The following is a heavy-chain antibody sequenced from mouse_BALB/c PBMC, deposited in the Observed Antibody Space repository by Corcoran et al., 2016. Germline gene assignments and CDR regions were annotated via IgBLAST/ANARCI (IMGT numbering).Heavy chain of an antibody. CDR3: ARGSYFDV. J-gene: IGHJ1*01. CDR1: DYSFTGYT. CDR2: INPYNGGT. V-gene: IGHV1-18*01. Sequence: EVQLQQSGPELVKPGVSMKISCKASDYSFTGYTMNWVKQSHGKNLGWIGLINPYNGGTSYNQKFKGKATLTVDKSSSTAYMELLSLTSEDSAVYYCARGSYFDVWGAGTTVTVSS.